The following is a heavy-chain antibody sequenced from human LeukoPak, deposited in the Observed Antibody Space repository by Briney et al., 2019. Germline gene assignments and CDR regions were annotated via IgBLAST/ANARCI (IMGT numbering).Heavy chain of an antibody. CDR3: ARQEDIVVVPAAIRGGWFDP. J-gene: IGHJ5*02. V-gene: IGHV4-38-2*01. D-gene: IGHD2-2*01. CDR1: GYSISSGYY. Sequence: PSETLSLTCAVSGYSISSGYYWGWIRQPPGKGLEWIGSFYHSGSTYYNPSLKSRVTISVDTSKNQFSLKLSSVTAADTDVYDCARQEDIVVVPAAIRGGWFDPWGQGTLVTVSS. CDR2: FYHSGST.